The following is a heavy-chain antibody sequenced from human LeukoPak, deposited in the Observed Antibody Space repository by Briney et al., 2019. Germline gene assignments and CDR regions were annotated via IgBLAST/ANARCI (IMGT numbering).Heavy chain of an antibody. J-gene: IGHJ4*02. CDR2: TYYGSKWYN. CDR1: GDSVSSNSAA. CDR3: ARSSIHYCSGASCQDY. Sequence: SQTLSLTCATSGDSVSSNSAAWNWIRQSPSRGLEWLGRTYYGSKWYNDYAVSVKSRITINSDTSKNQFSLQLNSVTPEDTAMYYCARSSIHYCSGASCQDYWGQGTLVTVSS. V-gene: IGHV6-1*01. D-gene: IGHD2-15*01.